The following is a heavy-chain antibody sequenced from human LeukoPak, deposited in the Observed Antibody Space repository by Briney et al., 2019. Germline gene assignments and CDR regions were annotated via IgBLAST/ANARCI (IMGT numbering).Heavy chain of an antibody. J-gene: IGHJ4*02. D-gene: IGHD3-10*01. Sequence: GGSLRLSCAASGFTFSDYYMSWIRQAPGKGLEWVSYISSSGSTIYYADSVKGRFTISRDNAKNSLYLQMNSLRAEDTAVYYCARETITMVRGVITFDYWGQGTLVTVSS. CDR3: ARETITMVRGVITFDY. CDR1: GFTFSDYY. CDR2: ISSSGSTI. V-gene: IGHV3-11*01.